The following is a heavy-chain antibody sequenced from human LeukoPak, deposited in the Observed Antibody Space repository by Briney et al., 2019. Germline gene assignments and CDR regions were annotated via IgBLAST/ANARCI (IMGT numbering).Heavy chain of an antibody. CDR1: GFTFSSNW. CDR2: IKQAGSEK. Sequence: GGSLRLSCAASGFTFSSNWMSWVRQTPGKGLEWVANIKQAGSEKYYVDSVKGRFTISRDNAKNSLYLQMDSLRVEDTAVYYCARDRTTREPRSIFARGQYSRVVRYFDYWGQGTLVTVSS. CDR3: ARDRTTREPRSIFARGQYSRVVRYFDY. J-gene: IGHJ4*02. V-gene: IGHV3-7*03. D-gene: IGHD6-6*01.